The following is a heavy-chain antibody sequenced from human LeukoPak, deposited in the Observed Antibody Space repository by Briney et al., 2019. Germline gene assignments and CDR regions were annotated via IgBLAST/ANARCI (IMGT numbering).Heavy chain of an antibody. D-gene: IGHD1-26*01. Sequence: ASVKVSCKASGFTFTSSAMQWVRQARGQRLEWIGWIVVGSGNTNYAQKFQERVTITRDMSTSTAYMELSSLRSEDTAVYYCAALGGGSYYFAFDIWGQGTMVTVSS. CDR3: AALGGGSYYFAFDI. CDR2: IVVGSGNT. J-gene: IGHJ3*02. V-gene: IGHV1-58*02. CDR1: GFTFTSSA.